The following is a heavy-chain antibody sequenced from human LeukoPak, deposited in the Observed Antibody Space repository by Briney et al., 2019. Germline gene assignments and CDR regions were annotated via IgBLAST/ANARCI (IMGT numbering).Heavy chain of an antibody. CDR1: GFTFTTFW. D-gene: IGHD3-10*01. CDR3: ARAKVAGYYGSGENWFDP. CDR2: IYTGGST. Sequence: GGSLRLSCATSGFTFTTFWMHWVRQAPGKGLEWVSVIYTGGSTYYADSVKGRFTISRDNSKNTLCLQMDSLRAEDTAVYYCARAKVAGYYGSGENWFDPWGQGTLVTVSS. J-gene: IGHJ5*02. V-gene: IGHV3-66*01.